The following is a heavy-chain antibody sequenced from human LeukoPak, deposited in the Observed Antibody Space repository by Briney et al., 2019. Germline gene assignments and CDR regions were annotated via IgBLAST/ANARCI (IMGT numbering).Heavy chain of an antibody. J-gene: IGHJ6*02. CDR1: GFTFSSYS. V-gene: IGHV3-21*01. D-gene: IGHD2-2*01. Sequence: GGSLRLSCAASGFTFSSYSMNWVRQAPGKGLEWVSSISSSSSYIYYADSVKGRFTISRDNAKNSLYLQMNSLRAEDTAVYYCARGSTYQLPTPSYYYYYGMDVWGQGTTVTVSS. CDR3: ARGSTYQLPTPSYYYYYGMDV. CDR2: ISSSSSYI.